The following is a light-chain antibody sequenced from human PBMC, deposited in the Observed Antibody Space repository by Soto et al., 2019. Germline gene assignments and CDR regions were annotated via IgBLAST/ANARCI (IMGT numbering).Light chain of an antibody. V-gene: IGKV1-5*03. CDR2: KAS. CDR3: QQYNTYPLT. Sequence: DIQMTQSPSTLSASVGDRVTITCRASQSISTWLAWYQQKPGKATKLLIYKASSLEGGVPSRFSGSGSGTEFNITISSLQPDDFATYYCQQYNTYPLTCGGGTTVDIE. J-gene: IGKJ4*01. CDR1: QSISTW.